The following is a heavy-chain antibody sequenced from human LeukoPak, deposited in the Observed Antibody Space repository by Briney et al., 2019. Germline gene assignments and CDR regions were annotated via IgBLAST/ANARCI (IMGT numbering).Heavy chain of an antibody. CDR3: AKGRIDFWSGHYYYGMDV. V-gene: IGHV3-9*01. J-gene: IGHJ6*02. CDR2: ISWNSGSI. D-gene: IGHD3-3*01. CDR1: GFTFDDYA. Sequence: GGSLRLSCAASGFTFDDYAMHWVRQAPGKGLEWVSGISWNSGSIGYADSVEGRFTISRDNAKNSLYLQMNSLRAEDTALYYCAKGRIDFWSGHYYYGMDVWGQGTTVTVSS.